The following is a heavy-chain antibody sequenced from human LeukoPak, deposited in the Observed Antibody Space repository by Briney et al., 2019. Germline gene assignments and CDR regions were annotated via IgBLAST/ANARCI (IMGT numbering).Heavy chain of an antibody. CDR2: FVPEDGKT. V-gene: IGHV1-24*01. CDR3: AADVTTSYSSTWYARN. D-gene: IGHD6-13*01. Sequence: GASVKVSCKVSGDTLTELSMHWVRQAPGKGLEWMGGFVPEDGKTMYAQKFQGRVTMTEDTSTDTAYMDLSGLRPEDTAVYYCAADVTTSYSSTWYARNWGQGTLVTVSS. CDR1: GDTLTELS. J-gene: IGHJ4*02.